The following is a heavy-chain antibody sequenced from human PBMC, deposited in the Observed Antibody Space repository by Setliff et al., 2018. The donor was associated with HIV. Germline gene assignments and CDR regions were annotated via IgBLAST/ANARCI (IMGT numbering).Heavy chain of an antibody. J-gene: IGHJ4*02. CDR1: GFTFDDYT. CDR3: AKPRFTSSSWYEFDY. CDR2: ISWDGGST. D-gene: IGHD6-13*01. V-gene: IGHV3-43*01. Sequence: LRLSCAASGFTFDDYTMHWVRQAPGKGLEWVSLISWDGGSTYYADSVKGRFTISRDNSKNSLYLQMNSLRTEDTALYYCAKPRFTSSSWYEFDYWGQGTLVTVSS.